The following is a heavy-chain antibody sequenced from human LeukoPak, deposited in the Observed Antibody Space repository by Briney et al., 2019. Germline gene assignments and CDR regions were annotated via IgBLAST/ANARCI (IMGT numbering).Heavy chain of an antibody. D-gene: IGHD3-3*01. J-gene: IGHJ3*02. CDR3: AKGLNQFWEKDAFDI. CDR2: MRHDGSNK. Sequence: GGSLRLSCAASGFTSSSYGMHWVRQAPGKGPEWVAFMRHDGSNKYYADSVKGRFTISRDNSKNPLYLQLNSLRGEDTAVYYCAKGLNQFWEKDAFDIWGQGTMVTVSS. V-gene: IGHV3-30*02. CDR1: GFTSSSYG.